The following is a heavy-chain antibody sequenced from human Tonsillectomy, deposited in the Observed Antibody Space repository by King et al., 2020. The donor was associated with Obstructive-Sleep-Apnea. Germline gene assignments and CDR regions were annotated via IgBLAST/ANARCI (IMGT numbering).Heavy chain of an antibody. V-gene: IGHV4-34*01. CDR3: ARHSGSYQPFDY. CDR1: GGSFSGYY. CDR2: INHSGST. J-gene: IGHJ4*02. D-gene: IGHD1-26*01. Sequence: VQLQQWGAGLLKPSETLSLTCAVYGGSFSGYYWSWIRQPPGKGLEWSGEINHSGSTNYNPSLTSRVTISVDTSKNQFSLKLSSVTAADTAVYSCARHSGSYQPFDYWGQGTLVTLSS.